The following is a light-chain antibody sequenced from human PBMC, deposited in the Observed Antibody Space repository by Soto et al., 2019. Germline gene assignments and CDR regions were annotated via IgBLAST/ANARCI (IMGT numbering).Light chain of an antibody. V-gene: IGLV1-40*01. Sequence: QSVLTQPPSVSGAPGQRVTISCTGSSSNIGAGYDVHGYQQLPGTAPKLLIYGNSNRPSGVPDRFSGSKSGTSASLAITGIQAEDEADYYCQSYDSSLSGVVFGGGTKVTVL. CDR2: GNS. J-gene: IGLJ2*01. CDR1: SSNIGAGYD. CDR3: QSYDSSLSGVV.